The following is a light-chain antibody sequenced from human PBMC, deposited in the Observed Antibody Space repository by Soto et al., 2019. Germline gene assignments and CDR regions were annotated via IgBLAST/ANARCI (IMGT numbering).Light chain of an antibody. CDR1: QNIDMY. CDR3: QQSITYPWT. J-gene: IGKJ1*01. V-gene: IGKV1-5*03. Sequence: DIKMTQSPSTLSASAGDRVTITCRASQNIDMYLAWYQQKPGQAPSLLIYRASSLQSGVPSRFSGSGSGTEFALTISSLQPDDFATYSGQQSITYPWTFGQGTKVDIK. CDR2: RAS.